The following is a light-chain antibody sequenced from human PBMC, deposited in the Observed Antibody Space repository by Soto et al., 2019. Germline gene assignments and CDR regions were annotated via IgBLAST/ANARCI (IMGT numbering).Light chain of an antibody. CDR2: EVS. V-gene: IGLV2-14*01. CDR3: SSYASSSTRF. CDR1: SSDVGGYNY. Sequence: QSALTQPASVAGSPGQSSTISCTGTSSDVGGYNYVSWYQQHPGKAPILMIYEVSNRPTGGSNRFSGYKSGNTASLTISGMQAEAAAEYYCSSYASSSTRFFGGGTKLTGL. J-gene: IGLJ2*01.